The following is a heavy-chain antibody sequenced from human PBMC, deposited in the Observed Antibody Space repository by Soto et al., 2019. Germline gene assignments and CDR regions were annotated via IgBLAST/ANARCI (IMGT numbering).Heavy chain of an antibody. J-gene: IGHJ6*02. CDR1: GFTFSSYA. CDR2: ISGSGGST. CDR3: AKDRRYDILTGPVMYGMDV. Sequence: GGSLRLSCAASGFTFSSYAMSWVRQAPGKGLEWVSAISGSGGSTYYAVSVKGRFTISRDNSKNTLYLQMNSLRAEDTAVYYCAKDRRYDILTGPVMYGMDVWGQGTTDTVSS. D-gene: IGHD3-9*01. V-gene: IGHV3-23*01.